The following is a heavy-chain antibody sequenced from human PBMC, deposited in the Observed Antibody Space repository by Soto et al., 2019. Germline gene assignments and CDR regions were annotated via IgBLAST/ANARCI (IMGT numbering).Heavy chain of an antibody. CDR3: ARGEGYGSGSYSTSFDY. V-gene: IGHV1-69*12. Sequence: QVQLVQSGAEVKKPGSSVKVSCKASGGTFSSYAISWVRQAPGQGLEWMGGIIPIFGTANYAQKFQGRVTITADESTSTAYMELSSLRSEDTAVYYCARGEGYGSGSYSTSFDYWGQGTLVTVSS. CDR2: IIPIFGTA. CDR1: GGTFSSYA. J-gene: IGHJ4*02. D-gene: IGHD3-10*01.